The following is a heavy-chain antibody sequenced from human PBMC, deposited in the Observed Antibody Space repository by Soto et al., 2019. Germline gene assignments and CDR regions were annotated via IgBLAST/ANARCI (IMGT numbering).Heavy chain of an antibody. CDR3: ARGVHLGSGGYYYFY. D-gene: IGHD3-22*01. Sequence: GASVKVSCKASGGTFSRYAISWVRQAPGQGLEWMGGTIPLFGTANYAQRFQGRVRITADESTTTAYMELRGLRSEDTAVYYCARGVHLGSGGYYYFYWGQGTLVTVSS. CDR1: GGTFSRYA. CDR2: TIPLFGTA. V-gene: IGHV1-69*13. J-gene: IGHJ4*02.